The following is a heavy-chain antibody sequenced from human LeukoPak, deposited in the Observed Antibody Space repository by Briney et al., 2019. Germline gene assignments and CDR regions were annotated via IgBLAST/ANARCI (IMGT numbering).Heavy chain of an antibody. Sequence: GGSLRLSCAASGFTFSSYEMNWVRQAPGKGLEWVSYISSSGSTIYYADSVKGRFTISRDNAKNSLYLQMNSLRAEDTAVYYCARGSYYYDSSGYPDAFDIWGQGTMVTVSS. CDR3: ARGSYYYDSSGYPDAFDI. CDR2: ISSSGSTI. V-gene: IGHV3-48*03. D-gene: IGHD3-22*01. CDR1: GFTFSSYE. J-gene: IGHJ3*02.